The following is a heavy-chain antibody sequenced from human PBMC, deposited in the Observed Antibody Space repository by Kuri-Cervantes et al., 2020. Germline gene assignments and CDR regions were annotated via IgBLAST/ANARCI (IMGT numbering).Heavy chain of an antibody. CDR3: ARARSRDFFGAFLDY. D-gene: IGHD3-3*01. V-gene: IGHV3-21*01. Sequence: GGSLRLSCAASGFTFSSYAMHWVRQAPGKGLEWVSSISSSSSYIYYADSVKGRFTISRDNAKNSLYLQMNGLRAEDTAVYYCARARSRDFFGAFLDYWGQGTLVTVSS. CDR1: GFTFSSYA. CDR2: ISSSSSYI. J-gene: IGHJ4*02.